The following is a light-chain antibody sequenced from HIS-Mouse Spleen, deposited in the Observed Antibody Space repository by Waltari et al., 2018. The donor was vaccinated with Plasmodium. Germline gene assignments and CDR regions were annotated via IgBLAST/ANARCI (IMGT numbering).Light chain of an antibody. V-gene: IGLV3-21*03. J-gene: IGLJ2*01. CDR1: NIGSKS. Sequence: SYVLTQPPSVSVAPGKTARITCGGTNIGSKSVPLYQQKPGQAPVLVVYDDSDRPSGIPERFSGSNSGNTATLTISRVEAGDEADYYCQVWDSSSDHVVFGGGTKLTVL. CDR3: QVWDSSSDHVV. CDR2: DDS.